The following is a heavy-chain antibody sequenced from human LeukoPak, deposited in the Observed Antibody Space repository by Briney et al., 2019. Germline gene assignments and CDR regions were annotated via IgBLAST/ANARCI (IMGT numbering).Heavy chain of an antibody. J-gene: IGHJ4*02. CDR2: IGTNGGST. Sequence: GGSLRLSCAASGFTFSSYAMHWVRQAPGKGLEHVSAIGTNGGSTYYANSVKGRFTISRDNSKDTLYLQMGSLRTEDMAVYYCARGGTAVVVPAAIFDYWGQGTLVTVSS. D-gene: IGHD2-2*01. CDR1: GFTFSSYA. CDR3: ARGGTAVVVPAAIFDY. V-gene: IGHV3-64*01.